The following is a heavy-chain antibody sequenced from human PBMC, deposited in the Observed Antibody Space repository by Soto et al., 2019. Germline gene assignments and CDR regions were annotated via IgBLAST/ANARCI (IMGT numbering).Heavy chain of an antibody. Sequence: HPGGSLRLSCAASGFTFNDYAMGWVRQTPGKGLEWVSAITGSGHDTYYIDSVRGRFTISRDNSKDTLFLQMNSLRAEDTAVYYCAKLGSSTWSPHYYFDHWGHGTLVTVSS. CDR3: AKLGSSTWSPHYYFDH. CDR2: ITGSGHDT. D-gene: IGHD2-2*01. CDR1: GFTFNDYA. V-gene: IGHV3-23*01. J-gene: IGHJ4*01.